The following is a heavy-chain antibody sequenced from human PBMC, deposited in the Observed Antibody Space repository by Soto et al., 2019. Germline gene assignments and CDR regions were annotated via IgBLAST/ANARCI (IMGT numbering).Heavy chain of an antibody. J-gene: IGHJ4*02. CDR2: IIPIFGTA. Sequence: GASVKVSCKASGGTFSSYAISWVRQAPGQGLEWMGGIIPIFGTANYAQKFQGRVTITADESTSTAYMELSSLRSEDTAVYYCARHFPPQHCGGDCYPSWRQGTLVTVSA. V-gene: IGHV1-69*13. CDR1: GGTFSSYA. CDR3: ARHFPPQHCGGDCYPS. D-gene: IGHD2-21*02.